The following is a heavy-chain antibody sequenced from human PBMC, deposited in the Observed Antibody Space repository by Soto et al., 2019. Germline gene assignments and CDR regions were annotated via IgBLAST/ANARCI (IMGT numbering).Heavy chain of an antibody. V-gene: IGHV4-34*01. CDR2: INHSGST. Sequence: SETLSLTCAVYGGSFSGYYWTWIRQPPGTGLEWIGEINHSGSTNYNPPLKSRVTISVDTSKNQFSLKLTSVTAADTAVYYCARGVLLYYGSGSYPYWFDPWGQGTLVTVSS. CDR3: ARGVLLYYGSGSYPYWFDP. J-gene: IGHJ5*02. CDR1: GGSFSGYY. D-gene: IGHD3-10*01.